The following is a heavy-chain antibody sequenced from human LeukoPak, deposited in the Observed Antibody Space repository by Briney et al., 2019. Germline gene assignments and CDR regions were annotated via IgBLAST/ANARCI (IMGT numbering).Heavy chain of an antibody. CDR3: ARAAGYSGYDRFRY. CDR1: GGSFSGYY. Sequence: SETLSLTCAVYGGSFSGYYWSWIRQPPGKGLEWIGEINHSGSTNYNPSLKSRVIISVDTSKNQFSLKLSSVTAADTAVYYCARAAGYSGYDRFRYWGQGTLVTVSS. D-gene: IGHD5-12*01. CDR2: INHSGST. J-gene: IGHJ4*02. V-gene: IGHV4-34*01.